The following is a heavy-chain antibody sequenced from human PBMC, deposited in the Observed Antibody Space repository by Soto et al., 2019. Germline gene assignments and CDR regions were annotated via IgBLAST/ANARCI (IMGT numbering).Heavy chain of an antibody. CDR2: VIPIFSIM. D-gene: IGHD3-3*01. CDR3: ARGRTIFGVVNFDY. Sequence: QVQLVQSGAEVKKPGSSVKVSCKASGGTLSNYAIAWVRLAPGQGLEWVGGVIPIFSIMKYAQQFQDSVTFTADDSTNTAYMELSSLTSEDTAVYYCARGRTIFGVVNFDYWGEGTLVTVSS. J-gene: IGHJ4*02. V-gene: IGHV1-69*01. CDR1: GGTLSNYA.